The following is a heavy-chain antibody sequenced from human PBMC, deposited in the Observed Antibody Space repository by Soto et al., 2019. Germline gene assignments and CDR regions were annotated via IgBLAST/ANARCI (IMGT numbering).Heavy chain of an antibody. D-gene: IGHD6-6*01. Sequence: LRLSCAASGFTFSNYAMSWVRQAPGKGLEWVSAISGSGGSTYYADSVKGRFTISRDSSNNTLYLQMNSLRAEDTAVYYCAKDRGSIAARHGIAPGGQGTLVPLSS. CDR2: ISGSGGST. V-gene: IGHV3-23*01. CDR1: GFTFSNYA. CDR3: AKDRGSIAARHGIAP. J-gene: IGHJ5*02.